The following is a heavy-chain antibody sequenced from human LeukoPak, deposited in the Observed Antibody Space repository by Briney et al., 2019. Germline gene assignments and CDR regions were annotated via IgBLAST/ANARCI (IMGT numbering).Heavy chain of an antibody. J-gene: IGHJ4*02. CDR3: ARVADTAMVPNYFDY. CDR2: IYYSGST. D-gene: IGHD5-18*01. Sequence: KPSETLSLTCTVSGGSISSYYWSWIRQPPRKGLGWIGYIYYSGSTNYNPSLKSRVTISVDTSKNQFSLKLSSVTAADTAVYYCARVADTAMVPNYFDYWGQGTLVTVSS. CDR1: GGSISSYY. V-gene: IGHV4-59*01.